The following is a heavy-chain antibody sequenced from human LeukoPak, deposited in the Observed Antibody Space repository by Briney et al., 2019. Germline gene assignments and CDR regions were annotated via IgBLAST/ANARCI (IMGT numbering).Heavy chain of an antibody. CDR1: GFTFSSYW. V-gene: IGHV3-74*01. Sequence: GGSLRLSCAASGFTFSSYWMHWVRQAPGKGLVWVSRINTDGSSTSYADSVKRRFTISRDNAKNTLYLQMDSLRAEDTAVYYCARVRSIAALGPFDYWGQGTLVTVSS. D-gene: IGHD6-6*01. CDR3: ARVRSIAALGPFDY. J-gene: IGHJ4*02. CDR2: INTDGSST.